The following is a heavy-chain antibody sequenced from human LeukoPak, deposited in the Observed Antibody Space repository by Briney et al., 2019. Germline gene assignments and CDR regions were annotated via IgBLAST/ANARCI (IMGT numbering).Heavy chain of an antibody. V-gene: IGHV3-74*03. CDR2: IRPEGTTA. CDR1: GFTFSTYW. J-gene: IGHJ4*02. D-gene: IGHD3-9*01. Sequence: GGSLRLSCAASGFTFSTYWMHWVRQAPGKGLVWVARIRPEGTTAAYADSVKGRFTISRDNAKNTLFLQMDSLSAEDTAVYYCARDLDWILFDYWGQGTLVTVSS. CDR3: ARDLDWILFDY.